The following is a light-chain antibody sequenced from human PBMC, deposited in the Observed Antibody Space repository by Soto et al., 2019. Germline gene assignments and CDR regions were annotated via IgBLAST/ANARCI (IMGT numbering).Light chain of an antibody. V-gene: IGKV3-15*01. CDR1: QFVSSR. CDR2: DTS. Sequence: DIVVTQSPATLSASPGERVTLSCRASQFVSSRLAWYQRRPGQVPRLLIYDTSTRAPGISARFSGSGSGTEFTLTISSLQSEDCVVYYWQEYIQWPPGMFGPGTTVDIK. CDR3: QEYIQWPPGM. J-gene: IGKJ1*01.